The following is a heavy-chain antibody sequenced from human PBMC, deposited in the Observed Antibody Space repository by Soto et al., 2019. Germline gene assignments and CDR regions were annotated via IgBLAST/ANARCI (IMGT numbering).Heavy chain of an antibody. J-gene: IGHJ5*02. D-gene: IGHD6-13*01. CDR3: ARGERQLYSSSLYWFDP. CDR1: GYTFTSYG. Sequence: VASVKVSCKASGYTFTSYGISWVRQAPGQGLEWMGWISAYNGNTNYAQKLQGRVTMTTDTSTSTAYMELRSLRSDDTAVYYCARGERQLYSSSLYWFDPWGQGTLVTVSS. CDR2: ISAYNGNT. V-gene: IGHV1-18*01.